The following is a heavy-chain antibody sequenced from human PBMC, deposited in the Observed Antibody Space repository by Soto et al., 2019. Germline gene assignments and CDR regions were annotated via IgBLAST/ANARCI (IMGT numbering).Heavy chain of an antibody. CDR3: ARGPYCSGGSCYSKWFDP. CDR2: INHSGST. D-gene: IGHD2-15*01. CDR1: GGSFSGYY. J-gene: IGHJ5*02. V-gene: IGHV4-34*01. Sequence: SLLLSLTCGVYGGSFSGYYWSWILQPPGKGLEWIGEINHSGSTNSNPSLKSRVTVSVDTSKNQFSLRLISVTAADTAVYYCARGPYCSGGSCYSKWFDPWGQGSLVTVS.